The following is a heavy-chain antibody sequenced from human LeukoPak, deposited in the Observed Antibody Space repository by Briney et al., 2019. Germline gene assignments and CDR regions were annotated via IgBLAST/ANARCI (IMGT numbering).Heavy chain of an antibody. V-gene: IGHV4-30-4*08. CDR2: IYYSGST. Sequence: WVRQPPGKGLEWIGYIYYSGSTYYNPSLKSRVTISVDTSKNQFSLKLSSVTAADTAVYYCARSFDGGLDYWGQGTLVTVSS. J-gene: IGHJ4*02. CDR3: ARSFDGGLDY. D-gene: IGHD4-23*01.